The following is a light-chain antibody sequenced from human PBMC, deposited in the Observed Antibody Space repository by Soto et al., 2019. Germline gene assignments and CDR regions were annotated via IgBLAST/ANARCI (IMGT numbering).Light chain of an antibody. CDR3: QQSYSTPYT. Sequence: DIQLTQSPSFLSASVGDRVTITCRASQSINSYLNWYQHKPGKAPKVLIYAASSLQSGVPSRFSGSGSGTDFTLTISSLQPEDFATYYCQQSYSTPYTFGQGTKVDIK. J-gene: IGKJ2*01. CDR1: QSINSY. CDR2: AAS. V-gene: IGKV1-39*01.